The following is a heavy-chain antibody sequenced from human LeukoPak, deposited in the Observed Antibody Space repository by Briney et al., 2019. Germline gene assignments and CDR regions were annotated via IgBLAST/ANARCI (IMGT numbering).Heavy chain of an antibody. J-gene: IGHJ4*02. CDR2: ISSSGSTI. D-gene: IGHD5-18*01. V-gene: IGHV3-48*03. CDR1: GFTFSSYE. Sequence: GGSLRLSCAASGFTFSSYEMNWVRQAPGKGLEWVSYISSSGSTIYYADSVKGRFTISRDNAKNSLYLQMNSLRAEDTAVYYCARVYSYGYFDYWGQGTLVTVSS. CDR3: ARVYSYGYFDY.